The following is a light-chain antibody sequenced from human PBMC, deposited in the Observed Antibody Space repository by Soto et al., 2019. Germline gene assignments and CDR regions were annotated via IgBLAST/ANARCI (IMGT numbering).Light chain of an antibody. CDR1: LPINSD. CDR2: DAS. Sequence: DIQLTQSPSSLSASKGATVTITCRASLPINSDLIWYQQKPGKGPRLLLYDASSLQSGVPSRFSGSRSGTDFTLTINDLQPDDLGIYYCQQSYVTPLTFGGGNKVEI. V-gene: IGKV1-39*01. CDR3: QQSYVTPLT. J-gene: IGKJ4*01.